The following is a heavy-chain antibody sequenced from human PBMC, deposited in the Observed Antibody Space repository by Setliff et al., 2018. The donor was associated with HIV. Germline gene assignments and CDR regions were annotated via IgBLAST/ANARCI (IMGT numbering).Heavy chain of an antibody. CDR2: IDHSGNI. CDR3: ARDRHYSGLGSYGP. J-gene: IGHJ5*02. CDR1: GGSFNDYY. V-gene: IGHV4-34*01. Sequence: PSETLSLTCAVYGGSFNDYYLTWIRQPPGKGLEWIGEIDHSGNIKYHASLNSRVTISKDTSKDQISLKLRSVTAADTAVYYCARDRHYSGLGSYGPWGPGTLVTVSS. D-gene: IGHD3-10*01.